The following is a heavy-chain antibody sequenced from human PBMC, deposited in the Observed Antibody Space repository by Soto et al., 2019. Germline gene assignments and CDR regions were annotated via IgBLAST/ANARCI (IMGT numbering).Heavy chain of an antibody. CDR3: ARVGFVGEGDF. CDR1: GFTFSRYW. D-gene: IGHD3-16*01. CDR2: ISGDGVHT. Sequence: EVQLAESGGGLSQPGGSLRLSCATSGFTFSRYWIHWVRQAPGEGLVWVSRISGDGVHTDYAESVKGRFTVSRDIAKSTGYLQMNNLRAEDTAIYYCARVGFVGEGDFWGQGILVTVSS. V-gene: IGHV3-74*01. J-gene: IGHJ4*02.